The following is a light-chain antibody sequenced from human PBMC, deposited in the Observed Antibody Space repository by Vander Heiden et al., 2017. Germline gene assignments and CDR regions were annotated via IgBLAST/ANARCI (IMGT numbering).Light chain of an antibody. V-gene: IGLV1-44*01. CDR2: SSN. J-gene: IGLJ2*01. CDR1: SSKRGSNT. Sequence: QSVLTQPPSTSRTPGQRVPISCPGSSSKRGSNTVDWYQQVPGTVPKLLISSSNRRRSGGPDRYSGSKYGTSASLAISGLQSEDEADYYCAAWDDSLNGVIFGGGTKLTVL. CDR3: AAWDDSLNGVI.